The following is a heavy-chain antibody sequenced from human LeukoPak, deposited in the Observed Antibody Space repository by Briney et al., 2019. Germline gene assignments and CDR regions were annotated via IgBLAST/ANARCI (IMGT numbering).Heavy chain of an antibody. CDR1: GFTFSSYW. Sequence: GGSLRLSCAASGFTFSSYWMSWVRQAPGKGLEWVANIKQDGSEKYYVDSVKGRFTISRDNAKNSLYLQMNSLRAEDTAVYYCARDPVEMATKYYFDYWGQGTLVTVSS. V-gene: IGHV3-7*01. CDR3: ARDPVEMATKYYFDY. CDR2: IKQDGSEK. D-gene: IGHD5-24*01. J-gene: IGHJ4*02.